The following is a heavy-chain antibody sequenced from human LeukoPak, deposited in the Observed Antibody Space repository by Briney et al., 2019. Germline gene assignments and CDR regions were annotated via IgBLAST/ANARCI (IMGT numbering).Heavy chain of an antibody. V-gene: IGHV3-30*18. D-gene: IGHD3-22*01. J-gene: IGHJ4*02. Sequence: PGRSLRLSCAASGFTFSSYGMHWVRQAPGKGLEWVAVISYDGSNKYYADSVKGRFTISRDNSKNTLYLQTNSLRAEDTAVYYCAKDKSFSYYDSSGFDYWGQGTLVTVSS. CDR2: ISYDGSNK. CDR3: AKDKSFSYYDSSGFDY. CDR1: GFTFSSYG.